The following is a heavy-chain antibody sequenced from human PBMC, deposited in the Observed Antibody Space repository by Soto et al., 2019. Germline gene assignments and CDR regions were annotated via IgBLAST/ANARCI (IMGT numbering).Heavy chain of an antibody. CDR2: IYYSGST. CDR3: ARLPTVTTGGTLFYWFDP. J-gene: IGHJ5*02. Sequence: SETLSLTCTVSGGSISSYYWSWIRQPPGKGLEWIGYIYYSGSTNYNPSLKSRVTISVDTSKNQFSLKLSSVTAADTAVYYCARLPTVTTGGTLFYWFDPWGQGTLVTVSS. V-gene: IGHV4-59*08. D-gene: IGHD4-17*01. CDR1: GGSISSYY.